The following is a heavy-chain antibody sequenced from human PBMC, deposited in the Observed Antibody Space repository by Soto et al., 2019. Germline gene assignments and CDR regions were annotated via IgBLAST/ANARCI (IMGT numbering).Heavy chain of an antibody. Sequence: PSETLSLTCSVSGASVSDKTFYWSWLRQSPGKGLEWIGYIYYSGTTNYNPSLKGRFTISVDTSKNQFSLRLNSVTAADTALYYCARTTAVPNTLRSRYYFDYWGQGMLVTVLL. D-gene: IGHD4-17*01. J-gene: IGHJ4*02. CDR3: ARTTAVPNTLRSRYYFDY. CDR1: GASVSDKTFY. V-gene: IGHV4-61*01. CDR2: IYYSGTT.